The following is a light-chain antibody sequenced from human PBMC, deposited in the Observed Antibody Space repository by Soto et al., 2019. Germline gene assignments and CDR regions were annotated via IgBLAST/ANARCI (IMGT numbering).Light chain of an antibody. J-gene: IGLJ1*01. V-gene: IGLV2-14*01. CDR2: QVT. CDR3: SSYTDSSNYV. Sequence: QSVLTQPASVSGSPGQSITISCTGTSSDLAIYNYVSWYQQQPGKAPKLMIYQVTNRPSGVSNRFSGSRSGNTASLTISGLQAEDEADYYCSSYTDSSNYVFGTGKKLTV. CDR1: SSDLAIYNY.